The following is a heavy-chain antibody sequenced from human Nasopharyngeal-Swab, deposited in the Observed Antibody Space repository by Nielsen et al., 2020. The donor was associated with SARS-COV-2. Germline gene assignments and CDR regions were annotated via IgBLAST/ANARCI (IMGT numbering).Heavy chain of an antibody. D-gene: IGHD2-2*01. CDR1: GFSFTHSF. Sequence: AGSLTLSCAASGFSFTHSFMSWVRQATGKGLEWLSYINSVSSITDYAHSVKGRITISRDNAKNSLYLQMNSLRDEDTAVYYCARDRSADLDYWGKGTLVTVS. J-gene: IGHJ4*02. CDR3: ARDRSADLDY. CDR2: INSVSSIT. V-gene: IGHV3-11*06.